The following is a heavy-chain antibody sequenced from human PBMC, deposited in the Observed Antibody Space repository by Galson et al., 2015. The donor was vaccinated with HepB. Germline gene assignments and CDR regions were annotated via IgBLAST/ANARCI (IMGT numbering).Heavy chain of an antibody. CDR1: GGSISSGGYD. CDR3: ARSPAPYSSSSSFDY. CDR2: IYYSGST. D-gene: IGHD6-6*01. V-gene: IGHV4-31*03. J-gene: IGHJ4*02. Sequence: TLSLTCTVSGGSISSGGYDWSWIRQHPGRGLEWIGYIYYSGSTYYNPSLKSRVTISVDTSKNQFTLKLSSVTAADTAVYYCARSPAPYSSSSSFDYWGQGTLVTVSS.